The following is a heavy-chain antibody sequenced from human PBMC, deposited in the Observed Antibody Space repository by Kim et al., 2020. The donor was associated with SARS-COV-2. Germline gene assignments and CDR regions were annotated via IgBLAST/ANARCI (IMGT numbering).Heavy chain of an antibody. V-gene: IGHV5-51*01. CDR1: GYSFTSYW. CDR2: IYPGDSDT. Sequence: GESLKISCKGSGYSFTSYWIGWVRQMPGKGLEWMGIIYPGDSDTRYSPSFQGQVTISADKSISTAYLQWSSLKASDTAMYYCARLDAVATIFNWFDPWGQVSLLTVSS. D-gene: IGHD5-12*01. J-gene: IGHJ5*02. CDR3: ARLDAVATIFNWFDP.